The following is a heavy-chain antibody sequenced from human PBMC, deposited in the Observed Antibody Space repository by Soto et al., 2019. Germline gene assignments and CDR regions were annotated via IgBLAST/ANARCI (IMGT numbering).Heavy chain of an antibody. CDR1: GGSISSSNW. D-gene: IGHD3-10*01. Sequence: QVQLQESGPGLVKPSGTLSLTCAVSGGSISSSNWWSWVRQPPGKGLEWIGEIYHSGSTNYNPPLKSRVTISVAKSKTQLSLKLSSVTAADTAVYYCARDYMVRGVMRWFDPWGQGTLVTVSS. CDR2: IYHSGST. J-gene: IGHJ5*02. CDR3: ARDYMVRGVMRWFDP. V-gene: IGHV4-4*02.